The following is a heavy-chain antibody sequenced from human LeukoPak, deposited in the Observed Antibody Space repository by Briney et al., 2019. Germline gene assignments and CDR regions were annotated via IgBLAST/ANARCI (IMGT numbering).Heavy chain of an antibody. V-gene: IGHV3-48*03. J-gene: IGHJ4*02. CDR1: GFTLSNYE. Sequence: GGSLRLSCAASGFTLSNYEMNWVRQAPGKGLEWLSYIGRSGSPIYYADSVKGRFTISRDNAKNSLYLQMNSLRAEDTAVYYCARDLVYWGQGTLVTVSS. CDR3: ARDLVY. D-gene: IGHD6-6*01. CDR2: IGRSGSPI.